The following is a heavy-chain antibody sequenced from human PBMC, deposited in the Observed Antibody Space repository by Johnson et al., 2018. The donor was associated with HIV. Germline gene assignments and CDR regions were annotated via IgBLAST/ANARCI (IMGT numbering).Heavy chain of an antibody. CDR3: ARDWVQSPDYYDPVFFDI. V-gene: IGHV3-13*01. J-gene: IGHJ3*02. CDR2: IGTAGDT. CDR1: GFTFSSYD. D-gene: IGHD3-22*01. Sequence: VQLVESGGGLVQPGGSLRLSCAASGFTFSSYDMHWVRQATGKGLEWVSAIGTAGDTYYPGSVKGRFTISRENAKNSLYLQMHSLRAGDTAVYYCARDWVQSPDYYDPVFFDIWGQGTMVTVSS.